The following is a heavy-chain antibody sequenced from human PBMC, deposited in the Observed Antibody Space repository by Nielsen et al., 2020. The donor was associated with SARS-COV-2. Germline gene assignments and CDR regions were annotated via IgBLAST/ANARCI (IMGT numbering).Heavy chain of an antibody. CDR1: GYSFTSYW. CDR2: IVPSYCYT. J-gene: IGHJ3*02. CDR3: ARSQRIAVDGTWSDALDI. V-gene: IGHV5-10-1*01. D-gene: IGHD6-19*01. Sequence: GESLKISCKGSGYSFTSYWISWVRQMPGKGSEWSGRIVPSYCYTNYSPSSQGPVPISADKSISTAYLQWSRLKASDTAMYDCARSQRIAVDGTWSDALDIWGQGTMVTVSS.